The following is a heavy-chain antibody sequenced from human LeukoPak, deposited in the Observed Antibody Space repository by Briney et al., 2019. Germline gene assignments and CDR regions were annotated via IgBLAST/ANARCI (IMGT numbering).Heavy chain of an antibody. CDR3: ARTRGAHWKYGRDL. Sequence: ASVTVSFTSSGSTFTIYGICWMRQPPAQGLGRMGWMSAYKGNTNYAQKHQGSVTMTTDSYTSTAYMELRSQRSDDRAVYYCARTRGAHWKYGRDLGGRETGVSVS. V-gene: IGHV1-18*01. J-gene: IGHJ6*02. CDR1: GSTFTIYG. CDR2: MSAYKGNT. D-gene: IGHD1-1*01.